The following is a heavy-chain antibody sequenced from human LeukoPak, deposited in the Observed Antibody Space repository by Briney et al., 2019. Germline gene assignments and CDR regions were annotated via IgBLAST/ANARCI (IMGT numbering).Heavy chain of an antibody. Sequence: SQTLSLTCAISGDSVSSNSAAWNWIRQSPSRVLEWLGRTYYKSKWYKVYAGSVNSRITINPATSKNQFSLQLNSVTPEDTAAYYCARGGPWDLPVGKFDYWGQGTLVTVSS. CDR3: ARGGPWDLPVGKFDY. V-gene: IGHV6-1*01. CDR1: GDSVSSNSAA. CDR2: TYYKSKWYK. D-gene: IGHD1-26*01. J-gene: IGHJ4*02.